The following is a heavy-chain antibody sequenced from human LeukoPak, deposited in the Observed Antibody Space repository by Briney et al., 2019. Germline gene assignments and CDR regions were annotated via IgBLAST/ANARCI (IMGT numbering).Heavy chain of an antibody. D-gene: IGHD6-13*01. CDR1: GGSISSGSYY. V-gene: IGHV4-61*02. CDR2: IYISGST. J-gene: IGHJ6*02. CDR3: ARDDPGYSSTKNGMDV. Sequence: SQTLSLTCTVSGGSISSGSYYWSWIRQPAGKGLEWIGRIYISGSTNYNPSLKSRVTISVDTSKNQFSLKLSSVTAADTAVYYCARDDPGYSSTKNGMDVWGQGNTVTVSS.